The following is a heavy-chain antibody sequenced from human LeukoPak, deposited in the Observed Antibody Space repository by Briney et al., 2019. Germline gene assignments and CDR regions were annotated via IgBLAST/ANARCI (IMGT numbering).Heavy chain of an antibody. J-gene: IGHJ4*02. CDR1: GLILSNYN. V-gene: IGHV3-30*02. CDR3: ANHKLSGSLLPGY. Sequence: GGSLRLSCTASGLILSNYNMHWFRQAPGKGPGWVAFIKFDGSETKYIDSVKGRFSISRDNSKNTLSLQMNTLRLEDTAVYYCANHKLSGSLLPGYWGQGTVVTVSS. CDR2: IKFDGSET. D-gene: IGHD3-10*01.